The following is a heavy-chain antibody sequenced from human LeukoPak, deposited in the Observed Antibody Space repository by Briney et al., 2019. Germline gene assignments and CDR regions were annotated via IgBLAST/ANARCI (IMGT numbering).Heavy chain of an antibody. CDR3: AKGSAYDYLWGSDGGGAFDI. V-gene: IGHV3-30-3*01. J-gene: IGHJ3*02. CDR1: GLTFSSYN. D-gene: IGHD3-16*01. Sequence: PGESLRLSCAASGLTFSSYNMHWVRQAPGKGLEWVAVISYDGGNKYYADSVKGRFTISRDNSKNTLYLQMNSLRTEDTAVYYCAKGSAYDYLWGSDGGGAFDIWGQGTMVTVSS. CDR2: ISYDGGNK.